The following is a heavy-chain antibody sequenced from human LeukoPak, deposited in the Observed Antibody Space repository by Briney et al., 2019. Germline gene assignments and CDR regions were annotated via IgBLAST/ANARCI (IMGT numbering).Heavy chain of an antibody. CDR3: SKDLTSDFGGDLDP. J-gene: IGHJ5*02. Sequence: GGSLRLSCAASGFTFSDYWMSWVRQAPGKGLEWVANIKQDGSEKYYVDSVKGRFTISRDNAKNSLYLQMNSLRAEDTAVYYCSKDLTSDFGGDLDPWGQGTLVTVSS. V-gene: IGHV3-7*01. CDR1: GFTFSDYW. D-gene: IGHD3-10*01. CDR2: IKQDGSEK.